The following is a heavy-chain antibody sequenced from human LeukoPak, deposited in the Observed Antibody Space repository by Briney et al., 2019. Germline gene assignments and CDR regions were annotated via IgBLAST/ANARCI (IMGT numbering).Heavy chain of an antibody. D-gene: IGHD6-13*01. J-gene: IGHJ2*01. CDR3: ARDPRPSSSWSNRYFEL. CDR2: IRHTGST. V-gene: IGHV4-34*01. CDR1: GGSFSGYY. Sequence: SETLSLTCAVYGGSFSGYYWSWLRQPPGKGLEWIGQIRHTGSTAYNPSLRSRVTISGDTSKNQFSLKLSSVTAADTAVYYCARDPRPSSSWSNRYFELWGRGTLVTVSS.